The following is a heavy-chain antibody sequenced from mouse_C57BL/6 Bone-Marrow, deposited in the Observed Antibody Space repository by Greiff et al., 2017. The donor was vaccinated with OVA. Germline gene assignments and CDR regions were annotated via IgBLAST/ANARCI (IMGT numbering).Heavy chain of an antibody. D-gene: IGHD4-1*01. CDR1: GYSFTGYY. V-gene: IGHV1-43*01. CDR3: ARERAKLGPYYFDY. CDR2: INPSTGGT. Sequence: EVKLVESGPELVKPGASVKISCKASGYSFTGYYMHWVKQSSEKSLEWIGEINPSTGGTSYNQKFKGKATLTVDKSSSTAYMQLKSLTSEDSAVYYCARERAKLGPYYFDYWGQGTTLTVSS. J-gene: IGHJ2*01.